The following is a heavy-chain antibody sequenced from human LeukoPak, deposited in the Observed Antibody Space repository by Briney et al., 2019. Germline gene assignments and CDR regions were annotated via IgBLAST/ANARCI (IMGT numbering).Heavy chain of an antibody. Sequence: KTSETLSLTCAVYGGSFSGYYWSWIRQPPGKGLEWIGEINHSGSTNYNPSLKSRVTISVDTSKNQFSLKLSSVTAADTAVYYCARVGDSGTGAVPYYYGMDVWGQGTTVTVSS. J-gene: IGHJ6*02. V-gene: IGHV4-34*01. CDR3: ARVGDSGTGAVPYYYGMDV. D-gene: IGHD1-1*01. CDR2: INHSGST. CDR1: GGSFSGYY.